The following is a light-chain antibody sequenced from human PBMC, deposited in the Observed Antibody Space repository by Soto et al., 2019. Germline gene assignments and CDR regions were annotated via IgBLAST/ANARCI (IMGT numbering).Light chain of an antibody. J-gene: IGLJ2*01. Sequence: QSALIQPASVSGSPGQSITISCTGTSSDVGGYNFVSWYQQHLGKAPKLMIYDVTNRPSGVSNRFSGSKSGNTASLTISGLQAEDEADYYCSSYTRSNTLVFGGGTKLTVL. CDR3: SSYTRSNTLV. CDR1: SSDVGGYNF. CDR2: DVT. V-gene: IGLV2-14*01.